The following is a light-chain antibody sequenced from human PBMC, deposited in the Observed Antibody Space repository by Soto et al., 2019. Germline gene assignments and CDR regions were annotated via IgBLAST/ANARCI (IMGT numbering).Light chain of an antibody. CDR2: EVS. Sequence: QSALTQPASVSGSPGQSITISCTGTTYDVGGYNYVSWYQQHPGKAPKLMIYEVSNRPSGVSNRFSGSKSGNTASLTISGLQAEDEADYYCSSYTSSSTDVLFGRGTKLTVL. J-gene: IGLJ2*01. CDR1: TYDVGGYNY. V-gene: IGLV2-14*01. CDR3: SSYTSSSTDVL.